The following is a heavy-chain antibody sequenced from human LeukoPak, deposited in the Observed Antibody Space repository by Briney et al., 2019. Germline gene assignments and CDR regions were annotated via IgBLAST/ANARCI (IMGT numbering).Heavy chain of an antibody. V-gene: IGHV3-74*01. D-gene: IGHD4-17*01. CDR3: ARDFTHGDYLYYYGMDG. J-gene: IGHJ6*02. CDR2: INSDGSST. Sequence: GGSLRLSCAASGFTFSSYWMHWVRQAPGKGLVWVSRINSDGSSTSYADSVKGRFTISRDNAKNTLYLQMNSLRAEDTAVYYCARDFTHGDYLYYYGMDGWGQGTTVTVSS. CDR1: GFTFSSYW.